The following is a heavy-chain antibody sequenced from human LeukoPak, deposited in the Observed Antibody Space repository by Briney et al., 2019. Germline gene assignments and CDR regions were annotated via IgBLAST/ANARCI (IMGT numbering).Heavy chain of an antibody. CDR1: GGSISSYY. J-gene: IGHJ4*02. CDR2: IYTSGST. CDR3: ARESYYGSGSYPTYYY. V-gene: IGHV4-4*07. Sequence: SETLSLTCTVSGGSISSYYWSWIRQPAGKGLEWIGRIYTSGSTNYNPSLKSRVTMSVDTSKNQFSLKLSSVTAADTAVYYCARESYYGSGSYPTYYYWGQGTLVTVSS. D-gene: IGHD3-10*01.